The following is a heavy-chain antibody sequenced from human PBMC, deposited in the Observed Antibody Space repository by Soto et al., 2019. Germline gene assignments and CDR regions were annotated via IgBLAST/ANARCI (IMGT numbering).Heavy chain of an antibody. J-gene: IGHJ5*02. CDR2: INPSGGST. Sequence: ASVKVSCKASGYTFTSYYMHWVRQAPGQGLEWMGIINPSGGSTSYAQKFQGRVTMTRDTSTSTVYMELSSLRSEDTAVYYCAGAPALRYFDWLQGFDPWGQGTLVTV. D-gene: IGHD3-9*01. CDR3: AGAPALRYFDWLQGFDP. V-gene: IGHV1-46*01. CDR1: GYTFTSYY.